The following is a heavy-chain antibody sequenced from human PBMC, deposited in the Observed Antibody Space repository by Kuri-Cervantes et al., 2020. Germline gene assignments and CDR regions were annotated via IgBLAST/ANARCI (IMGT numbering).Heavy chain of an antibody. D-gene: IGHD3-22*01. CDR1: GYTFTSYY. V-gene: IGHV1-2*02. CDR2: INPNSGGT. CDR3: ARGRGYYDSSGWGLLLFDY. Sequence: ASVKVSCKASGYTFTSYYMYWVRQAPGQGLEWMGWINPNSGGTNHAQMFQGRVTMTRDTSISTAYMELNRLTSDDTAVYYCARGRGYYDSSGWGLLLFDYWGQGTLVTVSS. J-gene: IGHJ4*02.